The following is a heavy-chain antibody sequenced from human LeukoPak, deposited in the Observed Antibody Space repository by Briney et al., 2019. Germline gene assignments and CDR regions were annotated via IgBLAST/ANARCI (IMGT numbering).Heavy chain of an antibody. V-gene: IGHV4-34*01. Sequence: SETLSLTCAVYGGSSSGYYWSWIRQPPGKGLEWIGEISHSGGTNNNPSLKGRVAISLDISKNQFSLSLRSVTAADTAVYYRARRVPRTSKGFFAFDIWGQGTMVIVSS. CDR1: GGSSSGYY. D-gene: IGHD2-15*01. CDR3: ARRVPRTSKGFFAFDI. CDR2: ISHSGGT. J-gene: IGHJ3*02.